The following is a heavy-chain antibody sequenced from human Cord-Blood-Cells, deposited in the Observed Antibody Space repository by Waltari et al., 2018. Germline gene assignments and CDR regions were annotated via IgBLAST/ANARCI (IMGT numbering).Heavy chain of an antibody. J-gene: IGHJ3*02. CDR2: INHSGST. Sequence: QVQLQQWGAGLLKPSETLSLTCAVYGGCFSGYSWWWICRPPGKGLEWIGEINHSGSTNYNPSLKSRVTISVDTSKNQFSLKLSSVTAADTAVYYCARGVTVTRNAFDIWGQGTMVTVSS. V-gene: IGHV4-34*01. CDR3: ARGVTVTRNAFDI. CDR1: GGCFSGYS. D-gene: IGHD4-4*01.